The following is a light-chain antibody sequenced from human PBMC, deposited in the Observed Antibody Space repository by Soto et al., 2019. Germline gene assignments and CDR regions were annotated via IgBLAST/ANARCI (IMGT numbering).Light chain of an antibody. V-gene: IGLV1-51*01. CDR1: SSNIGSNY. Sequence: QSVLTQPPSVSAAPGQKVIISCSGSSSNIGSNYVSWYQQLPGTAPKLLIYDKNERPSGIPDRFSASKSGTSATLGITGLQTGDEADYYCGAWDHSLNVRLFGGGTKLTVL. CDR2: DKN. CDR3: GAWDHSLNVRL. J-gene: IGLJ3*02.